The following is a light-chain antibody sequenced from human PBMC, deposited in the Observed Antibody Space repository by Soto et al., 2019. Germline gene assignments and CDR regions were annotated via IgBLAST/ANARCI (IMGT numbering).Light chain of an antibody. CDR1: SSNIGSNT. Sequence: QPVLTQPPSASGTPGQRVTISCSGSSSNIGSNTVNWYQQLPGTAPKLLIYSSNQRPSGVPVRFSGSKSGTSASLAISGLQSEDEADYYCAAWDDSLNGVVFGGGTQLTVL. CDR3: AAWDDSLNGVV. V-gene: IGLV1-44*01. CDR2: SSN. J-gene: IGLJ2*01.